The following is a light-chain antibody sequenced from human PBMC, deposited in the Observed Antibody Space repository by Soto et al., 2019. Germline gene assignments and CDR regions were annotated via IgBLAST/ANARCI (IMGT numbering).Light chain of an antibody. CDR3: CSYTSSDSVV. CDR2: EVS. V-gene: IGLV2-14*01. J-gene: IGLJ2*01. Sequence: QSALTQPRSVSGSPGQSITISCTGTSSDVGSYYYVSWYQHHPGKAPKVVIYEVSNRPSGVSNRFSGSKFGNTASLTISGLQAEDEADYYCCSYTSSDSVVFGGGTKLTVL. CDR1: SSDVGSYYY.